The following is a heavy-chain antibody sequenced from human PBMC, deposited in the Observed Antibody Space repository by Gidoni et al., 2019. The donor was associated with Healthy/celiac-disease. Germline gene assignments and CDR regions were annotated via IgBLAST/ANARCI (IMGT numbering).Heavy chain of an antibody. CDR1: GGSFSGYY. CDR2: INHSGST. D-gene: IGHD6-19*01. V-gene: IGHV4-34*01. Sequence: QVQLQQWGAGLLKPSETLSLTCAVYGGSFSGYYWSWIRQPPGKGLELIGEINHSGSTHYNPSLKSRVTISVDTSKNPFSLNLSSVTAADTAVYYCARGGKQWLVPLAFDYWGQGTLVTVSS. CDR3: ARGGKQWLVPLAFDY. J-gene: IGHJ4*02.